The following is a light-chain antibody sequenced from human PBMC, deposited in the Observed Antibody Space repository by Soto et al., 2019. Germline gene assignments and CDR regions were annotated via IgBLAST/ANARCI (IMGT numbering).Light chain of an antibody. CDR2: AAS. CDR3: QQYGRSPRT. CDR1: QSVNNNY. V-gene: IGKV3-20*01. J-gene: IGKJ1*01. Sequence: EIVLTQSPGTLSLSPGERATLSCRASQSVNNNYLAWYQQKPGQAPRLLIFAASSRATGIPDRFSGSGSGTDFTLTISRLEPEDFAVYFCQQYGRSPRTFGQGTKVEI.